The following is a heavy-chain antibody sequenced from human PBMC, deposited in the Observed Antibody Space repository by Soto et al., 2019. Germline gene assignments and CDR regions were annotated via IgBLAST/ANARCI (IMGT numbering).Heavy chain of an antibody. V-gene: IGHV3-30*18. CDR1: GFTFSSYG. D-gene: IGHD3-10*01. J-gene: IGHJ1*01. CDR3: AKADGMVRGVIVQH. CDR2: ISYDGSNK. Sequence: GGSLRLSCAASGFTFSSYGMHWVRQAPGKGLEWVAVISYDGSNKYYADSVKGRFTISRDNSKSTLYLQMNSLRAEDTAVYYCAKADGMVRGVIVQHWGQGTLVTVSS.